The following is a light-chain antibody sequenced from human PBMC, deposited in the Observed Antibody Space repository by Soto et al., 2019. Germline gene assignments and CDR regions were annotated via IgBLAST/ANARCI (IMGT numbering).Light chain of an antibody. CDR2: EVS. V-gene: IGLV2-23*02. J-gene: IGLJ2*01. Sequence: QSAPTQPASVSGSPGQSITISCTGTSSDVGSYNLVSWYQQHPGKAPKLMIYEVSKRPSGVSNRFSGSKSGNTASLTISGLQAEDEADYYCCSYAGSSTPVVFGGGTKVTVL. CDR1: SSDVGSYNL. CDR3: CSYAGSSTPVV.